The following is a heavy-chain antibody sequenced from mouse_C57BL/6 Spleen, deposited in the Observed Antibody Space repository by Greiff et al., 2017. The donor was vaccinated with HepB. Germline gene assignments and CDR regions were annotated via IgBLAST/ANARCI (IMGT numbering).Heavy chain of an antibody. Sequence: EVQLQQSGPELVKPGASVKISCKASGYTFTDYYMNWVKQSHGKSLEWIGDINPNNGGTSYNQKFKGKATLTVDKSSSTAYMELRSLTSEDSAVYYCARRVLRGLYWYFDVWGTGTTVTVSS. CDR2: INPNNGGT. V-gene: IGHV1-26*01. CDR1: GYTFTDYY. J-gene: IGHJ1*03. CDR3: ARRVLRGLYWYFDV.